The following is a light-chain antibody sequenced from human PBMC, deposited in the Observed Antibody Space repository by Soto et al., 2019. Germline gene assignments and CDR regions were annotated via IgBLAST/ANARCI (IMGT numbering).Light chain of an antibody. V-gene: IGLV2-14*03. Sequence: QSVLTQPASVSGSPGQSITISCTGTSSDVGGYNYVSWFQQHPGKAPKLKIYEVSNRPSGVSNRFSGSKSGYTASLTISELQAEDEAGYYCTSFTSSNTWVFGGGTKVTVL. CDR2: EVS. CDR3: TSFTSSNTWV. J-gene: IGLJ3*02. CDR1: SSDVGGYNY.